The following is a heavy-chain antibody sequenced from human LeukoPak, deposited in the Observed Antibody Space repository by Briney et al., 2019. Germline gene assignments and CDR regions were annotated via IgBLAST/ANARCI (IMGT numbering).Heavy chain of an antibody. CDR1: GFTFSDYS. V-gene: IGHV3-64*02. CDR3: ARKGPYGWDDH. D-gene: IGHD6-19*01. Sequence: GGSLRLSCAASGFTFSDYSMHWVRQTPGRGLQHVAAISSKGGTTLYADSVQGRFTIFRDNSNYILYLQLASLRPDDVGIYYCARKGPYGWDDHWGQGTLVTVSS. CDR2: ISSKGGTT. J-gene: IGHJ4*02.